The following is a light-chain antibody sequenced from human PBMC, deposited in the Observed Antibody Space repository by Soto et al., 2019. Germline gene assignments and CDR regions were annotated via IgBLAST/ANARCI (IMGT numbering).Light chain of an antibody. Sequence: QSVLTQPASVSGSPGQSITISCTGTSSDVGGYNYVSWYQQHPGKAPKLMIYDVINRPSGVSNRFSGSKSGNSASLPISGLQAEDEADYYCSSYTCSSTYVVFGGGTKLPVL. V-gene: IGLV2-14*03. J-gene: IGLJ2*01. CDR1: SSDVGGYNY. CDR3: SSYTCSSTYVV. CDR2: DVI.